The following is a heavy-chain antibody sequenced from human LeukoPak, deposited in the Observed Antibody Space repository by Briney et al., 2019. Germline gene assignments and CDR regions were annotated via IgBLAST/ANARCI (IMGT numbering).Heavy chain of an antibody. CDR3: AKVGYYYDSSGYYGQSDY. J-gene: IGHJ4*02. V-gene: IGHV3-23*01. Sequence: PGGSLRLSCAASGFTFSSYAMRWVGQPPGKGLEWVSAISGSGGSTYYADSVKGRFTISRDNSKNTLYPQMNSLRAEDTAVYYCAKVGYYYDSSGYYGQSDYWGQGTLVTVSS. D-gene: IGHD3-22*01. CDR2: ISGSGGST. CDR1: GFTFSSYA.